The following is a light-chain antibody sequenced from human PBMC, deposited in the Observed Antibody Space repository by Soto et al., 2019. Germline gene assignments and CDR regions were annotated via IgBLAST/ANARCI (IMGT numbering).Light chain of an antibody. CDR3: QQRSNWPLT. J-gene: IGKJ5*01. CDR2: DAS. CDR1: QSVSSY. V-gene: IGKV3-11*01. Sequence: EIVLTQSPSTLSLSPGRRPTLCCRASQSVSSYLAWYQQKPGQAPRLLIYDASNRATGIPARFSGSGYGTDFNLTVSSLEPEDFAVYYCQQRSNWPLTFGQGTRLEIK.